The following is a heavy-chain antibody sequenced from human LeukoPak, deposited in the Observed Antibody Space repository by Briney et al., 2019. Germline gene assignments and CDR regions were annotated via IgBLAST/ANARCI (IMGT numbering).Heavy chain of an antibody. J-gene: IGHJ6*04. D-gene: IGHD2-2*01. CDR2: IWYDGSNK. V-gene: IGHV3-33*08. Sequence: GGSLRLSCAASGFTVSSNYMSWVRQAPGKGLEWVAVIWYDGSNKYYADSVKGRFTISRDNSKNTLYLQMNSLRAEDTAVYYCARSKGLGYCSSTSCHYYYYYGMDVWGKGTTVTVSS. CDR3: ARSKGLGYCSSTSCHYYYYYGMDV. CDR1: GFTVSSNY.